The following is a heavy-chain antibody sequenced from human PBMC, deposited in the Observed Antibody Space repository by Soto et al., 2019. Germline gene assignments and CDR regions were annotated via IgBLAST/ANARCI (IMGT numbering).Heavy chain of an antibody. CDR2: ISYDGSNK. J-gene: IGHJ6*02. V-gene: IGHV3-30-3*01. CDR1: GFTFSSYA. D-gene: IGHD2-2*02. Sequence: ESGGGVAQPARSRRLSCAASGFTFSSYAMHWVRQAPGKGLEWVAVISYDGSNKYYADSVKGRFTISRDNSKNTLYLQMNSLRAEDTAVYYCARGPDIVVVPAAIDYYYGLDVWGQGTTVTVSS. CDR3: ARGPDIVVVPAAIDYYYGLDV.